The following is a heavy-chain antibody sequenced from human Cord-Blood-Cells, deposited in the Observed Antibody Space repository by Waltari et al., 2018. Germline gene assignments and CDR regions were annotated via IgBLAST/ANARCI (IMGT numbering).Heavy chain of an antibody. Sequence: QVQLVESGGGVVQPGRSLRLSCAASGFTFSSSGMHWVRQAPGKGLEWVAVIWYDGSNKYYADSVKGRFTISRDNSKNTLYLQMNSLRAEDTAVYYCARDLNYYFDYWGQGTLVTVSS. CDR3: ARDLNYYFDY. J-gene: IGHJ4*02. V-gene: IGHV3-33*01. CDR2: IWYDGSNK. CDR1: GFTFSSSG.